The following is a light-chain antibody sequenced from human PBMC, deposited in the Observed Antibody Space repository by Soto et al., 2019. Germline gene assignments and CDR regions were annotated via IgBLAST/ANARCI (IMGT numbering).Light chain of an antibody. J-gene: IGKJ1*01. CDR2: AAS. CDR1: QGFSND. CDR3: QQRNSLPRT. Sequence: DIEMTQSPASVPASIGDRVTITCRASQGFSNDLAWYQQRPGKAPELLIYAASSLRTGVPYRFSGSGSGTDFTLTISRLQPEDFATYYCQQRNSLPRTFGQGTKVDIK. V-gene: IGKV1-12*01.